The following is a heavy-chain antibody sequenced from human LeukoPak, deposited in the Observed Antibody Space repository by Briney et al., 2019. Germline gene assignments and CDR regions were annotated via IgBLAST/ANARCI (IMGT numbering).Heavy chain of an antibody. CDR2: INPTGGST. V-gene: IGHV1-46*01. J-gene: IGHJ6*02. CDR1: GYTFTSYY. Sequence: VSVKVSCKASGYTFTSYYMHWVRQAPGQGLEWMGIINPTGGSTSYAQKFQGRVTMTRDTSTSTVYMELSSLRSEDTVVYYCARDLRPSGRYCTNGVCPYYYYGMDVWGQGTTVTVSS. D-gene: IGHD2-8*01. CDR3: ARDLRPSGRYCTNGVCPYYYYGMDV.